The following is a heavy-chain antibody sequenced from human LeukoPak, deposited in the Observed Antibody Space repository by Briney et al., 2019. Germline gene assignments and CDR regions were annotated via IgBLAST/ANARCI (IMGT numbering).Heavy chain of an antibody. CDR2: IIPIFGTA. D-gene: IGHD5-18*01. CDR3: ARGGLLNTAMVAFDY. CDR1: GGTFSSYA. J-gene: IGHJ4*02. V-gene: IGHV1-69*13. Sequence: SVTVSCKASGGTFSSYAISWVRQAPGQGLEWMGGIIPIFGTANYAQKFQGRVTITADESTSTACMELSSLRSEDTAVYYCARGGLLNTAMVAFDYWGQGTLVTVSS.